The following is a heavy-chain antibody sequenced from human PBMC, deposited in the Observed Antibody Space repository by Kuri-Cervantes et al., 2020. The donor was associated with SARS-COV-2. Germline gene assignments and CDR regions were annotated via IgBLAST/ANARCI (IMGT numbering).Heavy chain of an antibody. CDR3: ARQWELPNLGDFDY. J-gene: IGHJ4*02. Sequence: GEFLKISCAASGFTFSSYSMNWVRQAPGKGLEWVSSISRSSSYIYYADSVKGRFTISRDNAKNSLYLQMNSLRAEDTAVYYCARQWELPNLGDFDYWGQGTLVTVSS. D-gene: IGHD1-26*01. CDR2: ISRSSSYI. CDR1: GFTFSSYS. V-gene: IGHV3-21*01.